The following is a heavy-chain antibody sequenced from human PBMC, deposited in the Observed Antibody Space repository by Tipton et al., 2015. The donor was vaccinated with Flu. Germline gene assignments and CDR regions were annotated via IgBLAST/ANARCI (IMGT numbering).Heavy chain of an antibody. CDR1: GFTFSSYW. V-gene: IGHV3-7*01. Sequence: QLVQSGGGVVQPGRSLRLSCAASGFTFSSYWMNWVRQAPGKGLEWVANIKPDGSEKNYVDSVKGRFTISRDNVKNSLYLQMNNLRAEDTAVYFCVRDETSVKWGPWGQGTLVTVSS. D-gene: IGHD4-11*01. J-gene: IGHJ5*02. CDR2: IKPDGSEK. CDR3: VRDETSVKWGP.